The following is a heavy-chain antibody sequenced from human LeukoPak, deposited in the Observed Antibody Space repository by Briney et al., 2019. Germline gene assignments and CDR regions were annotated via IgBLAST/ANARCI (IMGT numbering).Heavy chain of an antibody. J-gene: IGHJ6*02. CDR1: GFSFSNYW. V-gene: IGHV3-74*01. CDR3: ASDSPYYGMDV. CDR2: INSDGSAT. Sequence: GGSLRLSCVASGFSFSNYWMSWVRQAPGKGLEWVSRINSDGSATIYADSVRGRFTISRDNAKNTLYLQMSGLRVEDTAVYHCASDSPYYGMDVWGQGTTVTVSS.